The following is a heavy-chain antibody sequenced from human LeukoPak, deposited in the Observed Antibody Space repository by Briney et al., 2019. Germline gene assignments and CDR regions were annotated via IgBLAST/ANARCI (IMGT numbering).Heavy chain of an antibody. CDR2: ISSSSSTI. J-gene: IGHJ6*02. CDR3: AREGGYSSSWYVNYVMDV. D-gene: IGHD6-13*01. Sequence: GGSLRLSCAASGFTFSSYRMNWVRQAPGKGLEWVSYISSSSSTIYYADSVKGRFTISRDNSKNSLYLKMNSLRAEDTGVYYCAREGGYSSSWYVNYVMDVWGQGSTVTVSS. CDR1: GFTFSSYR. V-gene: IGHV3-48*01.